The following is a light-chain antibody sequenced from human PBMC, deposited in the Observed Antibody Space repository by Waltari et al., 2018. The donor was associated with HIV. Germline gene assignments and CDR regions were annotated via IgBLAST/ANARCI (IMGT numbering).Light chain of an antibody. J-gene: IGLJ2*01. V-gene: IGLV3-25*03. Sequence: SYELTQPPSVSVSPGQTARITCSGDALPKQYAYWYQQKPGQAPVLVINKDSERPSGIPGRVSGSSSGTTVTLAISGVQAEGGADYYCQSADSSGTSGVFGGGTKLTVL. CDR1: ALPKQY. CDR3: QSADSSGTSGV. CDR2: KDS.